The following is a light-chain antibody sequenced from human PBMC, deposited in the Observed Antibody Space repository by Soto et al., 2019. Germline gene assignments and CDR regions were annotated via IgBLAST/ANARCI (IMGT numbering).Light chain of an antibody. CDR2: LEGSGSY. J-gene: IGLJ1*01. CDR3: ETWDSNTYV. CDR1: SGHSSYI. V-gene: IGLV4-60*03. Sequence: QSVLTQSSSASASLGSSVKLTCTLTSGHSSYIIAWHQQQPGKAPRYLMKLEGSGSYNKGSGVPDRFSGSSSGADRYLTISNLQPEDEADYYCETWDSNTYVFGTGTQLTVL.